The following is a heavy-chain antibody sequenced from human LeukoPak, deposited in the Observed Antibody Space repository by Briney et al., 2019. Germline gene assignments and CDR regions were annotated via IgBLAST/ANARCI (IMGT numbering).Heavy chain of an antibody. V-gene: IGHV1-69*13. CDR3: ATPIVVVPAAMPNYYMDV. CDR1: GGTFSSYA. Sequence: SVKVSCKASGGTFSSYAISWVRQAPGQGLEWMGGIIPIFGTANYAQKFQGRVTITADESTSTAYMELSSLRSEDTAVYYCATPIVVVPAAMPNYYMDVWGKGTTVTVSS. CDR2: IIPIFGTA. J-gene: IGHJ6*03. D-gene: IGHD2-2*01.